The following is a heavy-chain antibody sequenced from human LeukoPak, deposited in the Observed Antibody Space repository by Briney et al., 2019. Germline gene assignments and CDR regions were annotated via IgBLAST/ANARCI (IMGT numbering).Heavy chain of an antibody. CDR3: ARQLRYFDWFFDY. CDR1: GYSFTSYW. V-gene: IGHV5-51*01. Sequence: GESLQISCKGSGYSFTSYWIGWVRQMPGKGLEWMGIIYPGDSDTRYSPSFQGQVTISADKSISTAYLQWSSLKASDTAMYYCARQLRYFDWFFDYWGQGTLVTVSS. J-gene: IGHJ4*02. D-gene: IGHD3-9*01. CDR2: IYPGDSDT.